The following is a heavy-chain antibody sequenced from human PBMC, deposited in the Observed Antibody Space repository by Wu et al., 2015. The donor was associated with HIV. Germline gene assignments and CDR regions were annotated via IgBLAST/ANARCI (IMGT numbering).Heavy chain of an antibody. CDR1: GGTFSSYG. J-gene: IGHJ3*02. V-gene: IGHV1-18*01. D-gene: IGHD1-20*01. Sequence: QVQLVQSGAEVKKPGSSVKVSCKASGGTFSSYGISWVRQAPGQGLEWMGWISAYNGNTNYAQKFQGRVTMTTDTSTSTVYMELRSLRSDDTAVFYCARDYWGSITETRDVFDIWGQGTMVTVSS. CDR2: ISAYNGNT. CDR3: ARDYWGSITETRDVFDI.